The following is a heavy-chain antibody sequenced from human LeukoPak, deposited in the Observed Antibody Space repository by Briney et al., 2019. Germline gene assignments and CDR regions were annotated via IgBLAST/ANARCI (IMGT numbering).Heavy chain of an antibody. J-gene: IGHJ5*02. CDR1: GYTFTGYY. Sequence: ASVKVSRKASGYTFTGYYMHWVRQAPGQGLEWMGRINPNSGGTNYAQKFQGRVTMTRDTSISTAYMELSRLRSDDTAVYYCARVPPGEQWLVRGNWFDPWGQGTLVTVSS. D-gene: IGHD6-19*01. V-gene: IGHV1-2*06. CDR3: ARVPPGEQWLVRGNWFDP. CDR2: INPNSGGT.